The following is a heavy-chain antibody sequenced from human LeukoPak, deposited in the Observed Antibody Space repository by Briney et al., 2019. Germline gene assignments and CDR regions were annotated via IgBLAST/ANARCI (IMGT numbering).Heavy chain of an antibody. CDR3: ARDRDGYKTHFDH. J-gene: IGHJ4*02. D-gene: IGHD5-24*01. CDR2: ISSSSSYI. Sequence: PGGSLRLSCAASGFTFSSYSMNWVRQAPGKGLEWVSSISSSSSYIYYADSVKGRFTISRDNAKNSLYLQMNSLRAEDTAVYYCARDRDGYKTHFDHWGQGTLVTVSS. V-gene: IGHV3-21*01. CDR1: GFTFSSYS.